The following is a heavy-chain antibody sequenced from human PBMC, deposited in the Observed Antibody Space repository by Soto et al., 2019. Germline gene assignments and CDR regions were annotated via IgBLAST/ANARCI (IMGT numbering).Heavy chain of an antibody. CDR2: INHSGST. Sequence: ASETLSLTCAVYGGSFSGYYWSWIRQPPGKGLEWIGEINHSGSTNYNPSLKSRVTISVDTSKNQFSLKLSSVTAADTAVYYCARGGRIAAAPTRCRGPPRFDYWGQGTLVTVSS. J-gene: IGHJ4*02. CDR1: GGSFSGYY. D-gene: IGHD6-13*01. CDR3: ARGGRIAAAPTRCRGPPRFDY. V-gene: IGHV4-34*01.